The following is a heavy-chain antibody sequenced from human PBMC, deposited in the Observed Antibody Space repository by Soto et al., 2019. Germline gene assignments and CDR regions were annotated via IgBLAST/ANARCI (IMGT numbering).Heavy chain of an antibody. CDR3: ARAPQVRYYDSSGYFDY. Sequence: GGSLRLSCAASGFTFSSYAMSWVRQAPGKGLEWVSAISGSGGSTYYADSVKGRFTISRDNSKNTLYLQMSSLRAEDTAVYYCARAPQVRYYDSSGYFDYWGQGTLVTVSS. V-gene: IGHV3-23*01. D-gene: IGHD3-22*01. J-gene: IGHJ4*02. CDR1: GFTFSSYA. CDR2: ISGSGGST.